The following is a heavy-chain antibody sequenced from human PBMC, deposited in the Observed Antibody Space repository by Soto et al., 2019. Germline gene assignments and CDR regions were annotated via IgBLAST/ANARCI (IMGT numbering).Heavy chain of an antibody. V-gene: IGHV4-31*03. D-gene: IGHD1-26*01. J-gene: IGHJ6*02. CDR3: ARDHKWDGMDV. CDR1: GGSFSSDSFI. Sequence: SSETLSLTCSVSGGSFSSDSFIWSWVRQFPGKGLEWIGYINYSGTTYYNPSLRSRITMSVDTSKNQFSLNLSSVTAADTAVYYCARDHKWDGMDVWGQGTTVTAP. CDR2: INYSGTT.